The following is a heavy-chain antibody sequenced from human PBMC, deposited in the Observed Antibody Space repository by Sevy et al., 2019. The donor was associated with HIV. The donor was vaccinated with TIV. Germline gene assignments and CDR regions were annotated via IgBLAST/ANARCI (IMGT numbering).Heavy chain of an antibody. D-gene: IGHD7-27*01. V-gene: IGHV4-61*01. CDR3: ARDGDAAFDI. J-gene: IGHJ3*02. Sequence: SETLSLTCTVSGGSISTSTYYWSWIRQPPGKGLEYIGFIYYTGRTNYNPSLKSRVTISLDTSKNQLSLKLTSVTAADTAIYYCARDGDAAFDIWGQGTMVTVSS. CDR2: IYYTGRT. CDR1: GGSISTSTYY.